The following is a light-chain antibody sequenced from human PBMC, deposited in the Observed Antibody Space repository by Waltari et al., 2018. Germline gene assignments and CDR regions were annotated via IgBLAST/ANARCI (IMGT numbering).Light chain of an antibody. Sequence: QSALTQPRSVSGSPGQSVTISCTGTRSDDGGYNYVSWYQQHPGKAPKLMIYDVSKRPSGVPDRFSGSKSGNTASLTISGLQAEDEADYYCCSYAGTYTCVVFGGGTKLTVL. CDR1: RSDDGGYNY. J-gene: IGLJ2*01. CDR3: CSYAGTYTCVV. CDR2: DVS. V-gene: IGLV2-11*01.